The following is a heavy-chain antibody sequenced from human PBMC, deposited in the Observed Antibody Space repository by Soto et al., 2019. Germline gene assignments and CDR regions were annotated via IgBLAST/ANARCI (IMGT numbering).Heavy chain of an antibody. D-gene: IGHD2-21*01. J-gene: IGHJ4*02. CDR1: GFTLRSSA. Sequence: QVQQVESGGGVVQPGRSLRLSCSASGFTLRSSAMHWVRQAPGKGLEWVAVISYDGSNRYYGDSVKGRFTISRDNPKNTLYLEMKGLRTEDSAVYYCAKAITTSCYSAGDYRGQGTLVTVSS. CDR2: ISYDGSNR. V-gene: IGHV3-30*18. CDR3: AKAITTSCYSAGDY.